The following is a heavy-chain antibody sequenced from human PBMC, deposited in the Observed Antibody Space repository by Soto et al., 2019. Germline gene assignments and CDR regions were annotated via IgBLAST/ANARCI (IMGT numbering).Heavy chain of an antibody. CDR3: ARGVVPAATLGRYYYYMDV. Sequence: QVQLVQSGAEVKKPGASVKVSCKASGYTFTSYGISWVRQAPGQGLEWMEWISAYNGNTNYAQKLQGRVTMPTDTSTSTAYMELRSLRSDDTAVYYCARGVVPAATLGRYYYYMDVWGKGTTVTVSS. D-gene: IGHD2-2*01. J-gene: IGHJ6*03. V-gene: IGHV1-18*01. CDR2: ISAYNGNT. CDR1: GYTFTSYG.